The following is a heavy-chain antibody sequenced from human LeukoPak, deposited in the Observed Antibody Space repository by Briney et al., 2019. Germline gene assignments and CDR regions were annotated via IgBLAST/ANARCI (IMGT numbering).Heavy chain of an antibody. CDR1: GGSISSYY. J-gene: IGHJ4*02. D-gene: IGHD6-13*01. CDR2: IYCSGST. Sequence: SETLSLTCTVSGGSISSYYWSWIRQPPGKGLEWIGYIYCSGSTNYNPSLKSRVTISVDTSKNQFSLKLSYVTAADTAVYYCAREKEGLAAAGFDNWGQGTLVTVSS. V-gene: IGHV4-59*01. CDR3: AREKEGLAAAGFDN.